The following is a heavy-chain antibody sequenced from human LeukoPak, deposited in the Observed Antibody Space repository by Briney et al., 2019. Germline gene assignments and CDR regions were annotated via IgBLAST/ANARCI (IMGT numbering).Heavy chain of an antibody. Sequence: PGGSLRLSCAASGFTFSSYSMNWVRQAPGKGLEWVSSISSSSSYIYYADPVKGRFTISRDNAKNSLYLQMNSLRAEDTAVYYCARPEVGAIDYWGQGTLVTVSS. J-gene: IGHJ4*02. V-gene: IGHV3-21*01. CDR3: ARPEVGAIDY. CDR1: GFTFSSYS. CDR2: ISSSSSYI. D-gene: IGHD1-26*01.